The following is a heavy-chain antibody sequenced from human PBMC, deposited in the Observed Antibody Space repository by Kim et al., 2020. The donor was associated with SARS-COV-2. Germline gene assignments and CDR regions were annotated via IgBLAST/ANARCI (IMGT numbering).Heavy chain of an antibody. Sequence: GGSLRLSCAASGFTFSSYGMHWVRQAPGKGLEWVAVIWYDGSNKYYADSVKGRFTISRDNSKNTLYLQMNSLRAEDTAVYYCAKEGTDGSGSYYLPSFDYWGQGTLVTVSS. D-gene: IGHD3-10*01. V-gene: IGHV3-33*06. J-gene: IGHJ4*02. CDR1: GFTFSSYG. CDR3: AKEGTDGSGSYYLPSFDY. CDR2: IWYDGSNK.